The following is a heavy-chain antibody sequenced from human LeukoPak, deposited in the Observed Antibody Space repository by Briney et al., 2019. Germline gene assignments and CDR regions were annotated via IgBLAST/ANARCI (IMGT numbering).Heavy chain of an antibody. D-gene: IGHD6-13*01. Sequence: GPLLLSCAASGFTFTTSWMHWFRQAPGKVLVWVSRIESDGTSTTYADSVKGRFTISRDNAKNTLYLQMNSLRAEDTAVYYCARDQYSSTWYRGAFDVWGQGTMVSVSS. CDR3: ARDQYSSTWYRGAFDV. V-gene: IGHV3-74*01. CDR2: IESDGTST. CDR1: GFTFTTSW. J-gene: IGHJ3*01.